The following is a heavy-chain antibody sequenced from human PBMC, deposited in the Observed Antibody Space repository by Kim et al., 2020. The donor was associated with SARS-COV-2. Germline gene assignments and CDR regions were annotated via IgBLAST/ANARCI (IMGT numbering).Heavy chain of an antibody. CDR3: ATVWAYYYDSSGYS. Sequence: ASVKVSCKVSGYTLTELSMHWVRQAPGKGLEWMGGFDPEDGETIYAQKFQGRVTMTEDTSTDTAYMELSSLRSEDTAVYYCATVWAYYYDSSGYSWGQGTLVTVSS. V-gene: IGHV1-24*01. CDR1: GYTLTELS. D-gene: IGHD3-22*01. J-gene: IGHJ5*02. CDR2: FDPEDGET.